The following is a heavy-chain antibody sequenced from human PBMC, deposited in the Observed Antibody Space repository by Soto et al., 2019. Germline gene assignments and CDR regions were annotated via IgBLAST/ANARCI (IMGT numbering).Heavy chain of an antibody. CDR2: IYPGDSDT. Sequence: PGESLKISCKGSGYSFTSYWIGLVRQMPGKGLEWMGIIYPGDSDTRYSPSFQGQVTISADKSISTAYLQWSSLKASDTAMYYCARLISFLNIAAPTDYYGMDVWGQGTTVTVSS. V-gene: IGHV5-51*01. CDR1: GYSFTSYW. CDR3: ARLISFLNIAAPTDYYGMDV. J-gene: IGHJ6*02. D-gene: IGHD6-13*01.